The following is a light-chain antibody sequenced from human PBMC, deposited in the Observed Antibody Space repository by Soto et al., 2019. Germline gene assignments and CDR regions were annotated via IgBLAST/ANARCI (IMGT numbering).Light chain of an antibody. V-gene: IGLV2-14*01. J-gene: IGLJ2*01. Sequence: QSVLTQPASVSGSPGQSITISCTGTSSDVGGYNYVSWYQQHPGKAPKLMIYDVSNRPSGGSNRFSGSKSGNTASLTISGLQAEDEAHYYCSSYTSSSTVVFGGGTKLTVL. CDR3: SSYTSSSTVV. CDR2: DVS. CDR1: SSDVGGYNY.